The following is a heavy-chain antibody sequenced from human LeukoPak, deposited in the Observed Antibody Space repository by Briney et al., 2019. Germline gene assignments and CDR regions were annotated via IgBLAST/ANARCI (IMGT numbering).Heavy chain of an antibody. Sequence: GGSLRLSCAASGFTFTRFWMSWMRQAPGKGLQWVANIKHDGSEQYYVDSVKGRFSISRDNAKNSLLLQMNSLGVEDTAVYYCKSGGAAPGSFDYWGQGALVTVSS. D-gene: IGHD1-26*01. CDR2: IKHDGSEQ. CDR3: KSGGAAPGSFDY. CDR1: GFTFTRFW. J-gene: IGHJ4*02. V-gene: IGHV3-7*01.